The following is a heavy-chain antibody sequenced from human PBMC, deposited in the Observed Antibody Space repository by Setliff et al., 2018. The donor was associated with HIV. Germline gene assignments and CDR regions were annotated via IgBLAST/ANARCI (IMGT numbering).Heavy chain of an antibody. CDR3: ARYASYTSDWREAFDI. J-gene: IGHJ3*02. Sequence: GASVKVSCKASGYTFTSYYIHWVRQAPGQGLEWMGIINPSGGTTSYAQKFQARVTMTIDSSTTTAYMELRSLRADDTALYYCARYASYTSDWREAFDIWGQGTMVTVSS. CDR1: GYTFTSYY. CDR2: INPSGGTT. V-gene: IGHV1-46*01. D-gene: IGHD6-19*01.